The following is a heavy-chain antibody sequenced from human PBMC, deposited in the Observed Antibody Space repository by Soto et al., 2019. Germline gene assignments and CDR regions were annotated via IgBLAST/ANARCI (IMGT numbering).Heavy chain of an antibody. CDR2: ISGSGGST. V-gene: IGHV3-23*01. CDR3: AKVYGDYPDY. CDR1: GFTFRGYA. J-gene: IGHJ4*02. D-gene: IGHD4-17*01. Sequence: GGSQRLSCGASGFTFRGYAMSWVRQAPGKGLEWVSAISGSGGSTYYADSVKGRFTISRDNSKNTLYLQMNSLRAEDTAVYYCAKVYGDYPDYWGQGTLVTVSS.